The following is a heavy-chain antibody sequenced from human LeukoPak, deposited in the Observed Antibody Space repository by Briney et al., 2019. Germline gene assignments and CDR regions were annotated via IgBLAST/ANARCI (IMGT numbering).Heavy chain of an antibody. D-gene: IGHD3-22*01. V-gene: IGHV7-4-1*02. J-gene: IGHJ4*02. Sequence: GASVKVSCKDSGYTFTGYYMHWVRQAPGQGLEWMGWINTNTGNPTYAQGFTGRIVFSLDTSVSTAYLQISSLKAEDSAVYYCAKNGLGAVVKTDWGQGTLFTVSS. CDR2: INTNTGNP. CDR1: GYTFTGYY. CDR3: AKNGLGAVVKTD.